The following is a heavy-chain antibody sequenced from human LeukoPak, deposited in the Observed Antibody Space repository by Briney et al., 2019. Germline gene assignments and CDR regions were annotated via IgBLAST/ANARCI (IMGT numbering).Heavy chain of an antibody. D-gene: IGHD6-19*01. CDR2: TYSSGTF. Sequence: SETLSLTCIVPGGSISSYYWSWIRQPPGKGLEWIGYTYSSGTFNYNPSLKSRLTISVDTSKNQFSLKLRFATAADTAVYFCARVFSGWSFDYWGQGTLVTVSS. CDR3: ARVFSGWSFDY. J-gene: IGHJ4*02. CDR1: GGSISSYY. V-gene: IGHV4-59*01.